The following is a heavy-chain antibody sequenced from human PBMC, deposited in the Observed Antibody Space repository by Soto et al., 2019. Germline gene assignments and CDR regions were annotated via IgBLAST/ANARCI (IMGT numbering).Heavy chain of an antibody. J-gene: IGHJ4*02. Sequence: SETLSLTCTVSGGSISSYYWSWIRQPPGKGLKRIGYIYYSESTNYNPSLKSRVTISVDTSKNQFSLKLSSVTAADTAVYYCERSYSRGGPFYFDYWGQGTLVTVSS. CDR3: ERSYSRGGPFYFDY. D-gene: IGHD6-19*01. CDR1: GGSISSYY. CDR2: IYYSEST. V-gene: IGHV4-59*01.